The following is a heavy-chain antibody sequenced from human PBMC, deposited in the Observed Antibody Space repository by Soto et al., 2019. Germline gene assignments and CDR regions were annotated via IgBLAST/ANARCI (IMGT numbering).Heavy chain of an antibody. CDR3: VRTAREGAVAPHWFDR. V-gene: IGHV4-30-4*01. J-gene: IGHJ5*02. D-gene: IGHD2-21*02. CDR1: GASIRSTDYY. Sequence: SETLSLTCTVSGASIRSTDYYWSWIRQAPGKGLGWIGYVYYTGSTYYNPSLMSRLTISVDTSKNQFSLKLTSVTAAETAVYYCVRTAREGAVAPHWFDRWGQGTQVTVSS. CDR2: VYYTGST.